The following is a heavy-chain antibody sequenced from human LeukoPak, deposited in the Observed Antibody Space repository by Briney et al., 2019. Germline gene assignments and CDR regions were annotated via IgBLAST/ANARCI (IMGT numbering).Heavy chain of an antibody. CDR1: GFTFSNYW. D-gene: IGHD5-24*01. V-gene: IGHV3-7*03. J-gene: IGHJ4*02. CDR3: AKPVSTAGYNQGFDY. Sequence: HPGGSLRLSCAASGFTFSNYWMSWVRQAPGKGLEWVANMKQDGSETYYVDSVKGRFTISRDNSKTSLYLQMNSLRTEDTALYYCAKPVSTAGYNQGFDYWGQGTLVTVSS. CDR2: MKQDGSET.